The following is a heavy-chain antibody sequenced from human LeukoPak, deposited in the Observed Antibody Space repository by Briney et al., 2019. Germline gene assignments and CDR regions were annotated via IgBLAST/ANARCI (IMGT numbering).Heavy chain of an antibody. CDR3: ARANVYTAMDFDY. V-gene: IGHV4-34*01. J-gene: IGHJ4*02. Sequence: SETLSLTCAVYGGSFSGYYWSWIRQPPGKGLEWMGEINHSGSTNYNPSLKSRVTISVDTSKNQLSLKLSSVTAADTAIYYCARANVYTAMDFDYWGQGTLVTVSS. D-gene: IGHD5-18*01. CDR1: GGSFSGYY. CDR2: INHSGST.